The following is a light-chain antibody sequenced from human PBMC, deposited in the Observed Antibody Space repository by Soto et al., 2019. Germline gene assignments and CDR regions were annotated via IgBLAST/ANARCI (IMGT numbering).Light chain of an antibody. CDR1: QSVSSN. J-gene: IGKJ2*01. V-gene: IGKV3-15*01. Sequence: EIMMTQSPSTLSVSPGERATLSCRASQSVSSNLAWYQQEPGQAPRLLIYGASTRATGIPARFSGSGSGTEFTLTISSLQSEDVAVYYCQQYDNWPPYTFGQGTKVDIK. CDR3: QQYDNWPPYT. CDR2: GAS.